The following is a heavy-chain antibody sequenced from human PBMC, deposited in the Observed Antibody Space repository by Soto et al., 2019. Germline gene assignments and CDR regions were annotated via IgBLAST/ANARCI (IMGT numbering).Heavy chain of an antibody. CDR2: IYWDDDK. CDR3: AHRMARGATGLYFQH. Sequence: SGPKLVNPQQTLTLTSTFSGLSLTTSGVGVGWIRPPPGTALEWLALIYWDDDKRYSPSLKSRLTITKDTSKNQVVLTMTNMDPVDTATYYCAHRMARGATGLYFQHWGQ. CDR1: GLSLTTSGVG. V-gene: IGHV2-5*02. D-gene: IGHD3-9*01. J-gene: IGHJ1*01.